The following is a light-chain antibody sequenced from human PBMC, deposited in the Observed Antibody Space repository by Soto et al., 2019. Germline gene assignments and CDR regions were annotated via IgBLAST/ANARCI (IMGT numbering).Light chain of an antibody. J-gene: IGKJ5*01. V-gene: IGKV3-11*01. CDR1: QSVRGH. Sequence: EIVLTQSPATLSLSPGERATLSCRASQSVRGHLAWYQHKPGQAPRLLIYDASNRATGIPARFSGSGSETEFTLTISRLQPDDFATYFCHSRAFGQGTRLEIK. CDR2: DAS. CDR3: HSRA.